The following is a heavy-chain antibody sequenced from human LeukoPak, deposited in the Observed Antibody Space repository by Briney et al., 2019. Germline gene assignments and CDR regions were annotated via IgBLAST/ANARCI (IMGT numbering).Heavy chain of an antibody. J-gene: IGHJ4*02. V-gene: IGHV3-30*18. Sequence: GGSLRLSCAASGFTFSSYGMHWVRQAPGKGLEWVAVISYDGSNKYYVDSVKGRFTISRDNSKNTLYLQMNSLRAEDTAVYYCAKALYSSGWYFDYWGQGTLVTVSS. CDR1: GFTFSSYG. D-gene: IGHD6-19*01. CDR3: AKALYSSGWYFDY. CDR2: ISYDGSNK.